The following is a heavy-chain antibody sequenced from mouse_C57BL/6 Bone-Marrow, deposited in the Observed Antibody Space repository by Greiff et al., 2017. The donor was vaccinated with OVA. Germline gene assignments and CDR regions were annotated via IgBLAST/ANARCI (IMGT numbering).Heavy chain of an antibody. CDR1: GYTFTSYW. D-gene: IGHD2-3*01. CDR2: IDPSDSYT. J-gene: IGHJ4*01. V-gene: IGHV1-50*01. Sequence: VQLQQSGAELVKPGASVKLSCKASGYTFTSYWMQWVKQRPGQGLEWIGEIDPSDSYTNYNQKFKGKATLTVDTSSSTAYMQLSSLTSEDSAVYYCARLPFYDGYTGGYAMDYWGQGTSVTVSS. CDR3: ARLPFYDGYTGGYAMDY.